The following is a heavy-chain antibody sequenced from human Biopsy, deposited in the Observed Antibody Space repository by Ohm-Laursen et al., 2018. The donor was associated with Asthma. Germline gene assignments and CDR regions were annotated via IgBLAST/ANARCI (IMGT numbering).Heavy chain of an antibody. CDR2: IKHDGSEK. CDR3: ARTFHFWSPYHAEHYQL. CDR1: GFRFPIYG. J-gene: IGHJ1*01. D-gene: IGHD3-3*02. Sequence: GSLRLSCAASGFRFPIYGMHWVRQGPGKGPEWVANIKHDGSEKNHVDSLKGRFTISRDNAKNSLYLQMNSLRAEDTAVYYCARTFHFWSPYHAEHYQLWGQGTLVTVSS. V-gene: IGHV3-7*01.